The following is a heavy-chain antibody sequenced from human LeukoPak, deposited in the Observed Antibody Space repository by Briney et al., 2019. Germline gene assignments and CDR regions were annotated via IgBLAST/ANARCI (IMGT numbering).Heavy chain of an antibody. D-gene: IGHD4-11*01. Sequence: GGSLRLSCAASGFTVSSNYMSWVRQAPGKGLEWVSVIYSGGTTYYADSVKGRFTISRDNSKNTLYLQMNSLRAEDTAVYYCAKDEDYMVSYNWFDPWGQGTLVTVSS. CDR3: AKDEDYMVSYNWFDP. V-gene: IGHV3-53*01. CDR1: GFTVSSNY. CDR2: IYSGGTT. J-gene: IGHJ5*02.